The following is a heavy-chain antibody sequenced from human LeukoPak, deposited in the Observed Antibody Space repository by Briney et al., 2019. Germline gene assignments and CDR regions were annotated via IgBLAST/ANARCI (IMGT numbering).Heavy chain of an antibody. Sequence: PSETLSLTCTVSGGSISSSSYYWSWIRQPPGKGLEWIGEINHSGSTNYNPSLKSRVTISVGTSKNQFSLKLSSVTAADTAVYYCARGRGYSYGWYFDYWGQGTLVTVSS. CDR3: ARGRGYSYGWYFDY. CDR2: INHSGST. J-gene: IGHJ4*02. CDR1: GGSISSSSYY. V-gene: IGHV4-39*07. D-gene: IGHD5-18*01.